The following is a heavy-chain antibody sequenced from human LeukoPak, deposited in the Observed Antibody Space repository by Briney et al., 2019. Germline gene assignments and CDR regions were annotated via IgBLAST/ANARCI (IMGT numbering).Heavy chain of an antibody. D-gene: IGHD2-21*02. J-gene: IGHJ4*02. CDR2: ISYRGGT. CDR1: GGSLNSGSYY. CDR3: ARMPRCTEVVTPYYFDH. V-gene: IGHV4-31*03. Sequence: PSETLSLTCTVFGGSLNSGSYYWSWVRQHPGKGLEWIVYISYRGGTHYNPSLKSRVSISGDTSKNQFFLSVNSVTAADTAVYYYARMPRCTEVVTPYYFDHWGQGTLVTVSS.